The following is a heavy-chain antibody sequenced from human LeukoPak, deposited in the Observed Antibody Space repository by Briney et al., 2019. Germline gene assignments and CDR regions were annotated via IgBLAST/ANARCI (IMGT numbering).Heavy chain of an antibody. Sequence: SETLSLTCTVSGGSISSYYWSWIRQPPGKGLEWIGYIYYSGSTNYNPSLKGRVTISVDTSKNQFSLKLSSVTAADTAVYYCARDHTWSLFDLWGRGTLVTVSS. CDR1: GGSISSYY. CDR3: ARDHTWSLFDL. D-gene: IGHD2-8*01. J-gene: IGHJ2*01. V-gene: IGHV4-59*01. CDR2: IYYSGST.